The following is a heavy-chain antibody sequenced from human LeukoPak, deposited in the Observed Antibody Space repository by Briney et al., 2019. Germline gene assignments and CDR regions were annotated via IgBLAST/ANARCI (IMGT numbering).Heavy chain of an antibody. CDR3: VREQPGDGWSGFDY. J-gene: IGHJ4*02. V-gene: IGHV3-30*15. CDR1: GFTFRSYA. CDR2: ISDDGSRQ. Sequence: GGFLRLSCAASGFTFRSYAMHWVRQAPGKGLEWVAVISDDGSRQHYADFLEGRFTISRDNSKNTVSLQMSSLTSEDTAVYFCVREQPGDGWSGFDYWGQRTLVTVSS. D-gene: IGHD6-19*01.